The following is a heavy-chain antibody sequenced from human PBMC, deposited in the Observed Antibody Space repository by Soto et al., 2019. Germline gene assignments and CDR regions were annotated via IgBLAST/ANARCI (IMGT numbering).Heavy chain of an antibody. CDR2: ISGSGDST. J-gene: IGHJ4*02. CDR3: AKSYSSNWYDYFDY. CDR1: GFTFSSYA. Sequence: LRLSCAASGFTFSSYAMSWVRQAPGKGLEWVSAISGSGDSTYYADSVKGRFTISRDTSKNTLYLQMDSLRAEDTALYYCAKSYSSNWYDYFDYWGQGTLVTVSS. D-gene: IGHD6-13*01. V-gene: IGHV3-23*01.